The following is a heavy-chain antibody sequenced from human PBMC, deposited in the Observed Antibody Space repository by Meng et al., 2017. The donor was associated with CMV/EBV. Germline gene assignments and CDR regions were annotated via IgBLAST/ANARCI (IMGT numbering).Heavy chain of an antibody. CDR1: GGSISSGGYY. CDR3: ARDGVGDFWSDYYGMDV. J-gene: IGHJ6*02. V-gene: IGHV4-31*03. D-gene: IGHD3-3*01. CDR2: IYYSGST. Sequence: SETLSLTCTVSGGSISSGGYYWSWIRQHPGKGLEWIGDIYYSGSTYYNPSLKSRVTISVDTSKNQCSLKLSSVTAADTAVYYCARDGVGDFWSDYYGMDVWGQGTTVTVSS.